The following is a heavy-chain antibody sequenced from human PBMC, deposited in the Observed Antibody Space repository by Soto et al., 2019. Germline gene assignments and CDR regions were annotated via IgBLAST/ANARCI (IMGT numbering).Heavy chain of an antibody. CDR2: ISGSGGST. Sequence: EVQLLESGGGLVQPGGSLRLSCAASGFTFSSYAMRWVRQAPGKGLEWVSVISGSGGSTYYADSVKGRFTISRDNSRNTLYLQMYSLRAEDTAVYYCAKETGLVATIRYYYYGMDVWGQGTTVTVSS. J-gene: IGHJ6*02. CDR1: GFTFSSYA. CDR3: AKETGLVATIRYYYYGMDV. V-gene: IGHV3-23*01. D-gene: IGHD5-12*01.